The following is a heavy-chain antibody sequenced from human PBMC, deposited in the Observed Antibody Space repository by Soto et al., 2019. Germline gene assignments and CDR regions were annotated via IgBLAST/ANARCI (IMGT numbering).Heavy chain of an antibody. CDR3: AKGGYYYYYYGMDV. CDR2: IYYSGST. CDR1: CGSISSGDFY. J-gene: IGHJ6*02. V-gene: IGHV4-30-4*01. D-gene: IGHD3-16*01. Sequence: PXETLSLSCTVSCGSISSGDFYWSWIRQPPGKGLEWIGYIYYSGSTCYNPSLKSRVTISVDTSKNQFSLKLSSVTAADTAVYYCAKGGYYYYYYGMDVWGQGTTVTVSS.